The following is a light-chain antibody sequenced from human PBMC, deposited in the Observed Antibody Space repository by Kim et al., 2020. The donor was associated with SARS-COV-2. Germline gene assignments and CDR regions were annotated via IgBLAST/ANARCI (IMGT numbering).Light chain of an antibody. CDR1: RLGNKY. CDR3: QAWDSTTTV. J-gene: IGLJ2*01. V-gene: IGLV3-1*01. Sequence: VSPGQTASITCAGDRLGNKYVCWYQQKPGQSPVVVIYQDTQRPSGIPERFSGSNSGNTATLTISGTQAMDEADYYCQAWDSTTTVFGGGTQLTVL. CDR2: QDT.